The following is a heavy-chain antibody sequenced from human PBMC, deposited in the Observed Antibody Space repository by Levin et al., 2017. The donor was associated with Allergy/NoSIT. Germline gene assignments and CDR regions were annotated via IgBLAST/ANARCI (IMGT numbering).Heavy chain of an antibody. J-gene: IGHJ4*02. D-gene: IGHD3-10*01. Sequence: SQTLSLTCAVSGGSISSGGYSWSWIRQPPGKGLEWIGYIYHSGSTYYNPSLKSRVTISVDRSKNQFSLKLSSVTAADTAVYYCARGSSGSPTFDYWGQGTLVTVSS. V-gene: IGHV4-30-2*01. CDR2: IYHSGST. CDR3: ARGSSGSPTFDY. CDR1: GGSISSGGYS.